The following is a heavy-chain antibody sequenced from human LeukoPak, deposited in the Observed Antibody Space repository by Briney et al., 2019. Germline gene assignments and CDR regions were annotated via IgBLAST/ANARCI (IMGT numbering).Heavy chain of an antibody. D-gene: IGHD6-13*01. CDR3: SRAKAAETFDD. V-gene: IGHV1-46*01. J-gene: IGHJ4*02. CDR2: MNPSGGST. CDR1: GYSFTSYY. Sequence: ASVKVSCKAFGYSFTSYYIHWVRQAPGQGLEWVGVMNPSGGSTSYARKLQGRVTMTRDTSTSTVYMELTSLTSDDTAFYYCSRAKAAETFDDWGQGTLVTVSS.